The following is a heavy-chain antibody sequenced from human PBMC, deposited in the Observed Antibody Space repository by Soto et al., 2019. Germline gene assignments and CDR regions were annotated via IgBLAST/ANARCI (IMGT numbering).Heavy chain of an antibody. J-gene: IGHJ5*02. D-gene: IGHD3-10*01. CDR3: ARGTHYYGSGLWGFDP. CDR1: GGSFSGYY. Sequence: SETLSLTCAVYGGSFSGYYWSWIRQPPGKGLEWIGEINHSGSTNYNPSLKSRVTISVDTSKNQFSLKLSSVTAADTAVYYCARGTHYYGSGLWGFDPWGQGTLVTVYS. V-gene: IGHV4-34*01. CDR2: INHSGST.